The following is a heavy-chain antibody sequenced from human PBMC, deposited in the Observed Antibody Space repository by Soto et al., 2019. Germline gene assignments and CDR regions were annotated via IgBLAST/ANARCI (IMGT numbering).Heavy chain of an antibody. D-gene: IGHD1-7*01. CDR1: GFTFSSYD. Sequence: GGSLRLSCAASGFTFSSYDMHWVRQATGKGLEWVSAIGTAGDTYYPGSVKGRFTISRENAKNSLYLQMNSLRAGDTAVYYCARGNYFDAFDIWGQGTMVTVSS. J-gene: IGHJ3*02. CDR2: IGTAGDT. CDR3: ARGNYFDAFDI. V-gene: IGHV3-13*01.